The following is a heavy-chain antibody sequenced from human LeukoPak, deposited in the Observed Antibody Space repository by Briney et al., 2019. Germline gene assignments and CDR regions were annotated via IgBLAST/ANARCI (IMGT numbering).Heavy chain of an antibody. CDR3: ARDYCSGGSCQYYYYYGMDV. D-gene: IGHD2-15*01. V-gene: IGHV1-18*01. CDR1: GYTFTSYG. CDR2: ISAYNGNT. Sequence: APVEVSCKASGYTFTSYGISWVRQAPGQGLEWMGWISAYNGNTNYAQKLQGRVTMTTDTSTSTAYMELRSLRSDDTAVYYCARDYCSGGSCQYYYYYGMDVWGQGTTVTVSS. J-gene: IGHJ6*02.